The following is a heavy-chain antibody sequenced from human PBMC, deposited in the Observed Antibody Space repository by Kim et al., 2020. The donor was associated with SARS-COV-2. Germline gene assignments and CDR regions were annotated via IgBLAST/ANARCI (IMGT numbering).Heavy chain of an antibody. D-gene: IGHD4-17*01. CDR2: ISSSGSTI. CDR1: GFTFSSYE. V-gene: IGHV3-48*03. Sequence: GGSLRLSCAASGFTFSSYEMNWVRQAPGKGLEWVSYISSSGSTIYYADSVKGRFTISRDNAKNSLYLQMNSLRAEDTAVYYCARRTVTTDPPYYYYGMDVWGQGTTVTVSS. CDR3: ARRTVTTDPPYYYYGMDV. J-gene: IGHJ6*02.